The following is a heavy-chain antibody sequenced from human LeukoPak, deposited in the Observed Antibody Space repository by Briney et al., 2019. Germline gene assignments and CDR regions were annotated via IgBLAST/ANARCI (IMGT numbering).Heavy chain of an antibody. CDR1: GGSISSGGYY. V-gene: IGHV4-61*08. CDR2: IYYSGST. CDR3: ARDPDPALGTFDI. J-gene: IGHJ3*02. D-gene: IGHD2-2*01. Sequence: PSETLFLTCTVSGGSISSGGYYWSWIRQHPGKGLEWIGYIYYSGSTNYSPSLKSRVTISVDTSKNQFSLKLSSVTAADTAVYYCARDPDPALGTFDIWGQGTMVTVSS.